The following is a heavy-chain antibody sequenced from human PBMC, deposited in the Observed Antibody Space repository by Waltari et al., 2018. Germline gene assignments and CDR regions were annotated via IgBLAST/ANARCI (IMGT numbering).Heavy chain of an antibody. CDR3: ARGPVSGSGSYYVGDY. CDR1: GLTFSSYW. V-gene: IGHV3-74*01. J-gene: IGHJ4*02. D-gene: IGHD1-26*01. Sequence: EVQLVESGGGLVQPGGSPRLACAAYGLTFSSYWMHWVRQVPGKGLVWVSRISTDGSGANYADSVQGRFTSSRDNAKNILYLQMNSLRAEDTAVYYCARGPVSGSGSYYVGDYWGQGTLVTVSS. CDR2: ISTDGSGA.